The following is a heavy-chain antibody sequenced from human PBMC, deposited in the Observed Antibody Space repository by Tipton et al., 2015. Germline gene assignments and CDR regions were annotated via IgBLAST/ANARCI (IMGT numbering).Heavy chain of an antibody. V-gene: IGHV4-31*03. CDR2: LYYTGNT. CDR3: ARVNSRGLSAAAHSRGAFDF. CDR1: GASISDTDYY. J-gene: IGHJ3*01. D-gene: IGHD2-2*01. Sequence: LRLSCTVSGASISDTDYYWSWIRQHPGKGLEWIGYLYYTGNTYYNPSLRSRVSMSVDMSKSQFSLRVRSVTAADTAVYYCARVNSRGLSAAAHSRGAFDFWGQGTMVTVSS.